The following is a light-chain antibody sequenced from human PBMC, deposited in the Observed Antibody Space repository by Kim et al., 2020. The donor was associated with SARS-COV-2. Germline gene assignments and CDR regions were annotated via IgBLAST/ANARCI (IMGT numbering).Light chain of an antibody. CDR2: DTS. V-gene: IGKV3-11*01. Sequence: EIVLTQSPATLSLSPGERATLSCRASQNIDTYLAWYQQKPGQAPSLLIYDTSNRATGIPARFSGSGSGTDFTLTISSLEPEDFTVYYCQQRSTWPLTFGGGTKVDIK. CDR1: QNIDTY. J-gene: IGKJ4*01. CDR3: QQRSTWPLT.